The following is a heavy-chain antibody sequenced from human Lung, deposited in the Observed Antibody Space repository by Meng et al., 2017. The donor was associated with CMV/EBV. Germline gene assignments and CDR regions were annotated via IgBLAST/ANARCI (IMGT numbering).Heavy chain of an antibody. V-gene: IGHV1-2*02. Sequence: ASVKVSCKASGYNFTGYYMHWVRQAPGQGLEWMGWINPNSGDTNYAQKFQGRVTMTGDTSITTAYMELSRLRSDDMAVYYCARVKRYCTGGSCSSTGYYGMDVWGQGPTVPVSS. D-gene: IGHD2-15*01. J-gene: IGHJ6*02. CDR1: GYNFTGYY. CDR2: INPNSGDT. CDR3: ARVKRYCTGGSCSSTGYYGMDV.